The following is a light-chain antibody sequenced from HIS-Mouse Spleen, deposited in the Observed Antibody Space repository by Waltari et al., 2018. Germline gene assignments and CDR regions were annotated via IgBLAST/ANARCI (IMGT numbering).Light chain of an antibody. V-gene: IGLV2-11*01. CDR1: SSDVGGYNY. CDR2: DVS. CDR3: CSYAGSYTWV. J-gene: IGLJ3*02. Sequence: QSALTQPRSVSGSPGQSVTIPSTGTSSDVGGYNYVSWSHQPPGKAPKLMIYDVSKRPSGVPDRFSGSKSGNTASLTISGLQAEDEADYYCCSYAGSYTWVFGGGTKLTVL.